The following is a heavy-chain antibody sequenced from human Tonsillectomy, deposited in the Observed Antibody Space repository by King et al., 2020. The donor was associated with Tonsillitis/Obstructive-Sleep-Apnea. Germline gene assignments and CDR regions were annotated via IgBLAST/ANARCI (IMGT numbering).Heavy chain of an antibody. CDR1: GFTFSGSA. Sequence: VQLVESGGGLVQPGGSLKLSCAASGFTFSGSAMHWVRQASGKGLEWVGRIRSKANNYATVYAASVKGRFSISRDDSKNTAYLQMNSLKTEDTAVYYCTSGPRYSTSYDYWGQGTLVTVSS. D-gene: IGHD6-6*01. J-gene: IGHJ4*02. CDR3: TSGPRYSTSYDY. V-gene: IGHV3-73*01. CDR2: IRSKANNYAT.